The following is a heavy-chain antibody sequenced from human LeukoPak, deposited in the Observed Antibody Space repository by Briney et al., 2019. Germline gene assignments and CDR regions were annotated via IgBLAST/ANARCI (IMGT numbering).Heavy chain of an antibody. D-gene: IGHD6-13*01. V-gene: IGHV4-34*01. CDR2: INQSGST. J-gene: IGHJ4*02. Sequence: SETLSLTCAVYGGSFSGYYWSWIRQPPGKGLEWIGEINQSGSTNQNPSLKSRLTISADTSKNQFSLKLSSVTAADTAVYYCARASGYSSWYWGQGTLVTVSS. CDR3: ARASGYSSWY. CDR1: GGSFSGYY.